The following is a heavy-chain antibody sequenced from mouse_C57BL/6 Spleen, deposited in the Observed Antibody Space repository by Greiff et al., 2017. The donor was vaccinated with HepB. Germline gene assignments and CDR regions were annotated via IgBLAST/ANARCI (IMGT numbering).Heavy chain of an antibody. J-gene: IGHJ4*01. CDR3: ARYGIYYDYDDYAMDY. Sequence: QVQLQQSGAELMKPGASVKLSCKATGYTFTGYWIEWVKQRPGHGLEWIGEILPGSGSTNYNEKFKGKATFTADTSSNTAYMQLSSLTTEDSAIYYCARYGIYYDYDDYAMDYWGQGTSVTVSS. D-gene: IGHD2-4*01. V-gene: IGHV1-9*01. CDR2: ILPGSGST. CDR1: GYTFTGYW.